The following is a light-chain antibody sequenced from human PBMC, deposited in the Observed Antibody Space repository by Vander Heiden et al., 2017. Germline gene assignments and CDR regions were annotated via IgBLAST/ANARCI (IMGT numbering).Light chain of an antibody. CDR3: CSYAGSDMV. CDR1: SSDVGSYNV. V-gene: IGLV2-23*02. CDR2: EVN. Sequence: GTSSDVGSYNVVSWYQQHPGKAPQLITYEVNKRPSGVSNRFSASKSGNTASLTISGVQAEAEADYYCCSYAGSDMVFGGGTVLTVL. J-gene: IGLJ3*02.